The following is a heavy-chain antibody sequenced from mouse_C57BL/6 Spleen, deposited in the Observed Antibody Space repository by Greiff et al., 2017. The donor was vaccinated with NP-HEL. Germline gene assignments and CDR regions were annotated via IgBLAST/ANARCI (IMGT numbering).Heavy chain of an antibody. Sequence: EVQRVESGGGLVKPGGSLKLSCAASGFTFSDYGMHWVRQAPEKGLEWVAYISSGSSTIYYADTVKGRFTISRDNAKNTLFLQMTSLRSEDTAMYYCARVYYGNYDYYAMDYWGQGTSVTVAS. J-gene: IGHJ4*01. CDR1: GFTFSDYG. CDR2: ISSGSSTI. V-gene: IGHV5-17*01. CDR3: ARVYYGNYDYYAMDY. D-gene: IGHD2-1*01.